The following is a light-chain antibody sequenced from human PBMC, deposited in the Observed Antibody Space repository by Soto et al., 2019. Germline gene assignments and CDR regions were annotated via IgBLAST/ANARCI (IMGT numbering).Light chain of an antibody. Sequence: QSALTQPPSASGSPGQSVTISCTGTSSDVGSYNYVSWYQQNPGKVPKLIIYEVSKRPSGVPDRFSGSKSDNTASLTVSGLQAEDEADYYCSSYAGSNILVFGGGTKVTVL. V-gene: IGLV2-8*01. J-gene: IGLJ3*02. CDR1: SSDVGSYNY. CDR3: SSYAGSNILV. CDR2: EVS.